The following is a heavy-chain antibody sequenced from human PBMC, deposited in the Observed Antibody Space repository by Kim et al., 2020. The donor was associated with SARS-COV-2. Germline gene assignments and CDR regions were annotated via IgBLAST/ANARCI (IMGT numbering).Heavy chain of an antibody. CDR2: ISYDGSNK. V-gene: IGHV3-30*18. J-gene: IGHJ6*01. CDR1: GFTFSSYG. Sequence: GGSLRLSCAASGFTFSSYGMHWVRQAPGKGLEWVAVISYDGSNKYYADSVKGRFTISRDNSKNTLYLQMNSLRAEDTAVYYCAKDSDIVATTPVGMDVWG. D-gene: IGHD5-12*01. CDR3: AKDSDIVATTPVGMDV.